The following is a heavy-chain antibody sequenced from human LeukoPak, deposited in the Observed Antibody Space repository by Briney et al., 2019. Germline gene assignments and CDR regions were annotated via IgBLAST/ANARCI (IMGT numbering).Heavy chain of an antibody. CDR3: ATVPDTMIVVGGNAFDI. D-gene: IGHD3-22*01. CDR2: ISTYNGNT. J-gene: IGHJ3*02. Sequence: ASVKVSCKASGYTFISYGISWVRQAPGQGPEWMGWISTYNGNTMYAQKLQGRLTMTTDTSTSTASMELRSLRSDDTAVYYCATVPDTMIVVGGNAFDIWGQGTMVTVSS. CDR1: GYTFISYG. V-gene: IGHV1-18*01.